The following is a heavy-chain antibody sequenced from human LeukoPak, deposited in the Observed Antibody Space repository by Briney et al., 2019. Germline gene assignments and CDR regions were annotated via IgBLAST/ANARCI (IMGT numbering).Heavy chain of an antibody. CDR1: GGSFSGYY. Sequence: SEALSLTCAVYGGSFSGYYWSWIRQSPGKGLEWIGEINHSGTTNYNLCLKSRVTTSVDTSKNQFSLKLNSVTAADTAVYYCARGVGGRVVVTAALRTEAGEGDSSSAATNYYYYMDVWGKGTTVTVSS. V-gene: IGHV4-34*01. J-gene: IGHJ6*03. CDR2: INHSGTT. D-gene: IGHD2-15*01. CDR3: ARGVGGRVVVTAALRTEAGEGDSSSAATNYYYYMDV.